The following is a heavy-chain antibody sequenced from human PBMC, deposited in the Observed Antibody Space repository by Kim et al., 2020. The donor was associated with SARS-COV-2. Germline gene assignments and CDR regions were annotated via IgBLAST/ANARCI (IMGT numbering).Heavy chain of an antibody. V-gene: IGHV3-23*01. CDR3: AKGPAVTTLDY. Sequence: TYYADSVKGRFTISRDNSKNTLYLQMNSLRAEDTAVYYCAKGPAVTTLDYWGQGTLVTVSS. CDR2: T. D-gene: IGHD4-17*01. J-gene: IGHJ4*02.